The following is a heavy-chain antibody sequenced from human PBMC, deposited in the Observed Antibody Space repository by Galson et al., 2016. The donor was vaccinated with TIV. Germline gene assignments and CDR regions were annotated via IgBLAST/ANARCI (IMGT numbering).Heavy chain of an antibody. CDR1: GYSFTSFW. Sequence: QSGAEVKKPGESLKISCKASGYSFTSFWIGWVRQMPGKGLEWMGVIYPGDSYTTYSPSFQGQVTISADKSSNTAYLQWSSLMASDTAMYFCASSRPELQYFDWQRPQYFDDWGQGSLVTVSS. CDR3: ASSRPELQYFDWQRPQYFDD. J-gene: IGHJ4*02. CDR2: IYPGDSYT. D-gene: IGHD3-9*01. V-gene: IGHV5-51*01.